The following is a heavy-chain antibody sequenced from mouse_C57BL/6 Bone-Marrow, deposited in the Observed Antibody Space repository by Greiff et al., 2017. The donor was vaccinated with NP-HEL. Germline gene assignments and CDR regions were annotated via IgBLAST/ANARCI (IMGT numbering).Heavy chain of an antibody. CDR1: GFTFSSYA. D-gene: IGHD2-1*01. V-gene: IGHV5-9-1*02. J-gene: IGHJ4*01. Sequence: EVHLVESGEGLVKPGGSLKLSCAASGFTFSSYAMSWVRQTPEKRLEWVAYISSGGDYIYYADTVKGRFTISRDNARNTLYLQMSSLKSEDTAMYYCTRDNGNHYYAMDYWGQGTSVTVSS. CDR2: ISSGGDYI. CDR3: TRDNGNHYYAMDY.